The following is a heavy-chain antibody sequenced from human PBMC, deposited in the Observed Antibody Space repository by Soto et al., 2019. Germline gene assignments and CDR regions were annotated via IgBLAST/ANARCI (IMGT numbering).Heavy chain of an antibody. CDR2: IYWDDDK. J-gene: IGHJ5*02. V-gene: IGHV2-5*02. CDR1: GFSLTTRGAG. CDR3: AHIPNYYQYDWFDP. Sequence: QITLKESGPTLVKPTQTLTLTCTFSGFSLTTRGAGVGWIRQPPGKALECLALIYWDDDKRYSPSLQSRLSITKDTSKNQVVLTRTNVDPVDTATYYCAHIPNYYQYDWFDPWGQGTLVSVSS. D-gene: IGHD3-16*01.